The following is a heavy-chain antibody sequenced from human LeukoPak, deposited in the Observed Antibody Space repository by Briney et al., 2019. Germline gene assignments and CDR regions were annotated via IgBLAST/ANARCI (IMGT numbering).Heavy chain of an antibody. CDR1: GGSISSSSYY. V-gene: IGHV4-39*01. D-gene: IGHD2/OR15-2a*01. CDR3: ARRSTLIDY. CDR2: IYYSGST. J-gene: IGHJ4*02. Sequence: SETLSLTCTVCGGSISSSSYYWGWIRQPPGKGLEWIGSIYYSGSTYYNPSLKSRVTISVDTSKDQFSLKLSSVTAADTAVYYCARRSTLIDYWGQGTLVTVCS.